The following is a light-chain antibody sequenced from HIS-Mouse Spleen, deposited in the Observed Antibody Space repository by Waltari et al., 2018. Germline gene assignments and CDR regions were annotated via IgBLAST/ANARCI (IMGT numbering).Light chain of an antibody. CDR2: EGS. CDR1: SSDVGSYNL. J-gene: IGLJ3*02. CDR3: CSYAGSSTFWV. V-gene: IGLV2-23*01. Sequence: ISCTGTSSDVGSYNLVSWDQQHPGKAPKLMIYEGSKRPSGVSNRFSGSKSGNTASLTISGLQAEDEADYYCCSYAGSSTFWVFGGWTKLTVL.